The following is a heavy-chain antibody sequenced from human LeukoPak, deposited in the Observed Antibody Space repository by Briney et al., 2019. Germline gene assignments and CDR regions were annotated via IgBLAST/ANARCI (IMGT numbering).Heavy chain of an antibody. Sequence: MTSGTLSLTCAVSGGSISSSNWWSWVRQPPGKGLEWIGEIYHSGSTNYNPSLKSRVTISVDKSKNQFSLKLSSVTAADTAVYYCARSITAMVLYFDYWGQGTLVTVSS. J-gene: IGHJ4*02. CDR1: GGSISSSNW. V-gene: IGHV4-4*02. D-gene: IGHD5-18*01. CDR2: IYHSGST. CDR3: ARSITAMVLYFDY.